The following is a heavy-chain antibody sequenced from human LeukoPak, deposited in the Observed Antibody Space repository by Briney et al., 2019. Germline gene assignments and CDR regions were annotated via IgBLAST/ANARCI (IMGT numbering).Heavy chain of an antibody. D-gene: IGHD2-21*01. CDR2: INAGNGNT. J-gene: IGHJ4*02. CDR1: GYTFTSYA. CDR3: ARDNRIYSPFDY. Sequence: ASVKVSCKASGYTFTSYAMHWVRQAPGQRLEWMGWINAGNGNTKYSQKFQGRVTITRDTSATTAYMALSSLGSEDTAVYYCARDNRIYSPFDYWGQGTLVTVSS. V-gene: IGHV1-3*01.